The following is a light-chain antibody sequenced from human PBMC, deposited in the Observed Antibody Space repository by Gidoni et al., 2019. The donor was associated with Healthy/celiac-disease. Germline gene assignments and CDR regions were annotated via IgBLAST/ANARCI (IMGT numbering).Light chain of an antibody. J-gene: IGKJ1*01. CDR3: QQYNSYLWT. CDR2: DAS. CDR1: QSISSW. V-gene: IGKV1-5*01. Sequence: DIQMTQYPSTLSASVGDRVTITCRASQSISSWLAWYQQKPGKAPKLLIYDASSLESGVPSRFSGSGPGTEFTLTISSLQPDDFATYYCQQYNSYLWTFGQGTKVEIK.